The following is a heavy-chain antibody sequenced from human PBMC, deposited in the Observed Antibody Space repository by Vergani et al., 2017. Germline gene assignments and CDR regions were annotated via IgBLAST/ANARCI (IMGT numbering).Heavy chain of an antibody. CDR1: GYTFTSYG. J-gene: IGHJ6*02. V-gene: IGHV1-18*04. CDR3: AGDPDIVVVPAAPYYYYYYGMDV. CDR2: ISAYNGNT. Sequence: QMQLVQSGAEVKKPGASVKVSCKASGYTFTSYGISWVRQAPGQGLEWMGWISAYNGNTNYAQKLQGRVTMTTDTSTSTAYMELRSLRSDDTAVYYCAGDPDIVVVPAAPYYYYYYGMDVWGQGTTVTVSS. D-gene: IGHD2-2*01.